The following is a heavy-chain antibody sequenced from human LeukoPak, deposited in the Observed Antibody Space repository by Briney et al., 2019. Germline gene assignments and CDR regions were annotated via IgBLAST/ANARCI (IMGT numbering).Heavy chain of an antibody. CDR2: IYYSGKT. J-gene: IGHJ6*03. V-gene: IGHV4-39*02. D-gene: IGHD1-1*01. Sequence: SETLSLTCSVSGGSISSSGYYWGWIRQPPGKGLEWIANIYYSGKTYYNPSLKSRVSIFVDTSKNQFSLKLTSVTAADTAVYFCAREVPDNRVHYMDVWGKGTTVSVSS. CDR3: AREVPDNRVHYMDV. CDR1: GGSISSSGYY.